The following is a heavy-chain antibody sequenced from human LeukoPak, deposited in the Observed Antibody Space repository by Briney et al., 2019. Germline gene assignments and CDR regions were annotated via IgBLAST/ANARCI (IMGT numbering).Heavy chain of an antibody. D-gene: IGHD2-15*01. J-gene: IGHJ4*02. CDR2: INHSGST. Sequence: SSETLSPTCAVYGGSFSGYYWTWIRQPPGKGLEWIGEINHSGSTNYNPSLKSRVTISVDTSKNQSSLKLNSVTAADTAVYYCAIFSDCSDDNCPNDYWGQGTLVTVSS. CDR1: GGSFSGYY. V-gene: IGHV4-34*01. CDR3: AIFSDCSDDNCPNDY.